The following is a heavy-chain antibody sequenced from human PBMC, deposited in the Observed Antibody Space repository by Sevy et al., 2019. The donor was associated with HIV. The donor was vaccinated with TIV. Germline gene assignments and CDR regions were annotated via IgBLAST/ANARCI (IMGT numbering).Heavy chain of an antibody. D-gene: IGHD1-26*01. V-gene: IGHV1-18*01. Sequence: ASVKVSCKASGYTFTNYHITWVRQAPGQGLEWMGWITAYNGNTNYAQRLQGRVTMTTDTSTSTAYMELRSLRSADTAVYYCARAPSGSQGPGQYFHHWGQGTLVTVSS. CDR3: ARAPSGSQGPGQYFHH. CDR1: GYTFTNYH. CDR2: ITAYNGNT. J-gene: IGHJ1*01.